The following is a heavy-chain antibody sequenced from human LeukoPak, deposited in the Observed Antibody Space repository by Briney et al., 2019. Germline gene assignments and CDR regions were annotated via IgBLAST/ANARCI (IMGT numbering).Heavy chain of an antibody. CDR1: VGSISSSSYY. CDR2: IYYSGST. CDR3: ARRPYYDFWSGYRFDP. D-gene: IGHD3-3*01. Sequence: SETLSLTCTVSVGSISSSSYYWGWIRQPPGKGLEWIGSIYYSGSTYYNPSLKSRVTISVDTSKNQFSLKLSSVTAADTAVYYCARRPYYDFWSGYRFDPWGQGTLVTVSS. J-gene: IGHJ5*02. V-gene: IGHV4-39*01.